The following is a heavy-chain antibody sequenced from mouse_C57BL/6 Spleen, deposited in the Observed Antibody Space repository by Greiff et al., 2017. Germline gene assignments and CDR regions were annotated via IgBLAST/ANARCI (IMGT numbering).Heavy chain of an antibody. CDR1: GFSFNTYA. Sequence: EVMLVESGGGLVQPKGSLKLSCAASGFSFNTYAMNWVRQAPGKGLEWVARIRSKSNNYATYYADSVKDRFTISRDDSESMLYLQMNNLKTEDTAMYYCVRGLLTMDYWGQGTSVTVSS. V-gene: IGHV10-1*01. CDR3: VRGLLTMDY. J-gene: IGHJ4*01. CDR2: IRSKSNNYAT. D-gene: IGHD1-1*01.